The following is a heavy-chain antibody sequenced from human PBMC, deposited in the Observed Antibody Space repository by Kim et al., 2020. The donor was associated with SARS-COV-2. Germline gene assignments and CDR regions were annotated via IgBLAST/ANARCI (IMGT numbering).Heavy chain of an antibody. V-gene: IGHV4-34*01. CDR1: GGSFSGYY. J-gene: IGHJ6*02. Sequence: SETLSLTCAVYGGSFSGYYWSWIRQPPGKGLEWIGEINHSGSTNYNPSLKSRVTISVDTSKNQFSLKLSSVTAADTAVYYCARIVVVVAARHYGMDVWGQGTTVTVSS. CDR2: INHSGST. D-gene: IGHD2-15*01. CDR3: ARIVVVVAARHYGMDV.